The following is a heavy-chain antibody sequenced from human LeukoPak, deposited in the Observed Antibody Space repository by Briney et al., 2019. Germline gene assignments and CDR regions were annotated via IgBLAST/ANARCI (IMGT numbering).Heavy chain of an antibody. CDR2: MYGSGST. Sequence: PSETLSLTCTVSGASVNDYYWNWTRQPAGGGLEWIGRMYGSGSTNYNPSLKSRVTMSVDTSKSQFSLKLNSVTAADTAVYYCARGMRLFDYWGQGTLVTVSS. CDR3: ARGMRLFDY. CDR1: GASVNDYY. J-gene: IGHJ4*02. V-gene: IGHV4-4*07.